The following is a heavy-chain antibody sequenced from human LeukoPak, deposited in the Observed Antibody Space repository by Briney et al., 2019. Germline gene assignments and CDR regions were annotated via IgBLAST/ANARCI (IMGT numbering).Heavy chain of an antibody. CDR1: GFTFSDYY. J-gene: IGHJ4*02. V-gene: IGHV3-11*06. CDR3: ASSLTPGDGYNSRPFDY. Sequence: GRSLRLSCAASGFTFSDYYMSWIRQAPGKGLEWVSYISSRSSYTKYADSVKGRFTISRDNAKNSLHLQMNSLRAEDTAVYYCASSLTPGDGYNSRPFDYWGQGTLVTVSS. CDR2: ISSRSSYT. D-gene: IGHD5-24*01.